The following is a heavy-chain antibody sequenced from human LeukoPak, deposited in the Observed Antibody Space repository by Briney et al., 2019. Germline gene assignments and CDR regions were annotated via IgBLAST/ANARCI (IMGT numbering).Heavy chain of an antibody. CDR3: ARRHYFDGSDYFFAFDP. Sequence: SETLSLTCTVSGGSIKNYYWSWFRQPPGKGLEWIRYIYYSGSTNYNPSLKSRVAVSVESSKNQFSLKLTSVTAPDTAVYFCARRHYFDGSDYFFAFDPWGQGTLVTVSS. D-gene: IGHD3-22*01. J-gene: IGHJ5*02. CDR2: IYYSGST. V-gene: IGHV4-59*08. CDR1: GGSIKNYY.